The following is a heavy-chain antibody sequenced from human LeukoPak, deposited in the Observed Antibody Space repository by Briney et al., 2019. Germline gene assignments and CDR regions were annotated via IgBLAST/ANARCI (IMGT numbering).Heavy chain of an antibody. J-gene: IGHJ4*02. D-gene: IGHD3-16*01. V-gene: IGHV3-30*02. CDR3: AKDWGERWTIDY. Sequence: GGSLRLSCAASGFTFRSDAMHWVRQAPGKGLEWVSFIPYDGTNKYYVDSVKGRFTISRDNCKNTLYLQMNSLRAEDTAVYYCAKDWGERWTIDYWDQGTLVTVSS. CDR1: GFTFRSDA. CDR2: IPYDGTNK.